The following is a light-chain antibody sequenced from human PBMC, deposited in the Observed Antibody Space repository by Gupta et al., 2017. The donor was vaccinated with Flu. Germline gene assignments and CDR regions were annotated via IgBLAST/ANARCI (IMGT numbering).Light chain of an antibody. Sequence: ETVMTQSPVTLSVSPGERATLFCRASQSVSNDLAWYKQKPGQAPRLLIYGASTRATGIPDWFSGSGYGKEFTLSISSRQSEDFASYYCQEYNTWPQITFGQGTPIDIK. CDR1: QSVSND. CDR2: GAS. V-gene: IGKV3-15*01. CDR3: QEYNTWPQIT. J-gene: IGKJ5*01.